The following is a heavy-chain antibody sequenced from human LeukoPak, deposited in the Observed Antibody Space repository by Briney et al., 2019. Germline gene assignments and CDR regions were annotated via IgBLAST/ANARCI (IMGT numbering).Heavy chain of an antibody. D-gene: IGHD6-19*01. CDR3: ARLSFRGYSSGSFDY. V-gene: IGHV4-39*01. CDR2: IYYSGST. Sequence: SGAPAPPLTFSCGPHHSSWFYLGWIPPPPRKGLGGVGGIYYSGSTYYNPSLKSRVTISVDTSKNQFSLKLSSVTAADTAVYYCARLSFRGYSSGSFDYWGQGTLVTVSS. CDR1: CGPHHSSWFY. J-gene: IGHJ4*02.